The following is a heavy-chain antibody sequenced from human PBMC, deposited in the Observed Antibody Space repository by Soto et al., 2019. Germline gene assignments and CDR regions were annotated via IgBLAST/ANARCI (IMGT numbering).Heavy chain of an antibody. CDR3: ARVITMVRGPPGGDDAFDI. V-gene: IGHV1-8*01. CDR1: GYTFTSYD. CDR2: MNPNSGNT. J-gene: IGHJ3*02. Sequence: ASVKVSCNASGYTFTSYDINWVRQATGQGLEWMGWMNPNSGNTGYAQKFQGRVTMTRNTSISTAYMELSSLRSEDTAVYYCARVITMVRGPPGGDDAFDIWGQGTMVTVSS. D-gene: IGHD3-10*01.